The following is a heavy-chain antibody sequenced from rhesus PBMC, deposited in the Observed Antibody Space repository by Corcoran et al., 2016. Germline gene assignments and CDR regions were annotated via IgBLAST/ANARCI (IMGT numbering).Heavy chain of an antibody. Sequence: QVQLQQSGPGLVKPSETLSLTCAVSGGSFSSDWWTWVRQLPGKVLEWIGEISDKGGSTNYTPSLKSRVTFSKDTSKNQFSLKLTSVTAADTAVYYCGRWRSSRIDYWGQGVLVTVSS. CDR3: GRWRSSRIDY. J-gene: IGHJ4*01. CDR2: ISDKGGST. V-gene: IGHV4-80*01. CDR1: GGSFSSDW.